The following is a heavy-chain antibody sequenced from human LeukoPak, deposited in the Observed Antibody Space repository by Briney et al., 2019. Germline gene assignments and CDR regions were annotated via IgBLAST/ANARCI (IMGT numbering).Heavy chain of an antibody. V-gene: IGHV3-74*01. CDR3: ARDYYTSGSPNDY. J-gene: IGHJ4*02. D-gene: IGHD3-10*01. CDR2: INSDGSST. CDR1: GFTFRSYW. Sequence: PGGSLRLSCAASGFTFRSYWMHWVRQAPGKGLVWVPRINSDGSSTSYADSVKGRFTISRDNAKNTLYLQMNSLRAEDTAVYYCARDYYTSGSPNDYWGQGTLVTVSS.